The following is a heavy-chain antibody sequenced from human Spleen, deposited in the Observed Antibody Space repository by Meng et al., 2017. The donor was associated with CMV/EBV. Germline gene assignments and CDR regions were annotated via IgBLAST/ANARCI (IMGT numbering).Heavy chain of an antibody. D-gene: IGHD3-16*01. Sequence: GSLRLSCAASGFTFSNYAMNWVRQPPGKGLEWIAEINHSGNTNYNPSLKSRVTISVDTSKNQFSLKLTSVTAADTAVYYCAGHLRYFDYWGQGTLVTVSS. V-gene: IGHV4-34*08. CDR3: AGHLRYFDY. J-gene: IGHJ4*02. CDR2: INHSGNT. CDR1: GFTFSNYA.